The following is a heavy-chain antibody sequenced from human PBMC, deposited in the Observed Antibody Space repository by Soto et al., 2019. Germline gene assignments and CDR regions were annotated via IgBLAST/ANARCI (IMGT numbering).Heavy chain of an antibody. CDR2: LYYSGST. V-gene: IGHV4-39*01. Sequence: SETLSLTCTVSGVSITTSSYIWGWIRQPPGKGLEWIGSLYYSGSTYYNPSLKSRVTISVDTSKNQFSLKLTSVTVADTAVYYGANKFRGDYYFLQHWGQGTLVTVSS. J-gene: IGHJ4*02. D-gene: IGHD2-21*02. CDR3: ANKFRGDYYFLQH. CDR1: GVSITTSSYI.